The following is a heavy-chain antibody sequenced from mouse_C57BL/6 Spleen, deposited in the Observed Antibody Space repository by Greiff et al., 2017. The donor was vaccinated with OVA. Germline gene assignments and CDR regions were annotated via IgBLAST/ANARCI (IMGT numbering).Heavy chain of an antibody. CDR3: TREANWDRYFDV. CDR1: GFTFSSYA. V-gene: IGHV5-9-1*02. Sequence: EVMLVESGEGLVKPGGSLKLSCAASGFTFSSYAMSWVRQTPEKRLEWVAYISSGGDYIYYADTVKGRFTISRDNARNTLYLQMSSLKSEDTAMYYWTREANWDRYFDVWGTGTTVTVSS. D-gene: IGHD4-1*01. J-gene: IGHJ1*03. CDR2: ISSGGDYI.